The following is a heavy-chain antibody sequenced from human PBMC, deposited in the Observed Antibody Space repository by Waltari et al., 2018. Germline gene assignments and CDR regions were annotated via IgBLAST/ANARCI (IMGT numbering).Heavy chain of an antibody. Sequence: QVQLLQSGAEVKEPGASVKVSCRASGYSFTSVGISWVRLAPGQGLEWVGWVSPLNRKTKYAQKGQDRVTMTTDTSTSTAYMELRSLRLDDTAVYFCATDNLNAVHNWGQGTLVTVSS. CDR2: VSPLNRKT. CDR3: ATDNLNAVHN. CDR1: GYSFTSVG. D-gene: IGHD1-20*01. J-gene: IGHJ4*02. V-gene: IGHV1-18*04.